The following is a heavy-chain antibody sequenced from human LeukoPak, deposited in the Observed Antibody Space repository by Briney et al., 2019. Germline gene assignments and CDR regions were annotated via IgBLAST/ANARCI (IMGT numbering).Heavy chain of an antibody. Sequence: SKTLSLTCTASGGSISSYYWSWIRQPPGKGLEWIGNIYYSGSTKYNPSLKSRVTISVDTSKNQFFLKLSSVTAADTAVYYCAGTTYYYDSSGYSYYYYFDYWGQGTLVTVSS. D-gene: IGHD3-22*01. J-gene: IGHJ4*02. V-gene: IGHV4-59*08. CDR2: IYYSGST. CDR1: GGSISSYY. CDR3: AGTTYYYDSSGYSYYYYFDY.